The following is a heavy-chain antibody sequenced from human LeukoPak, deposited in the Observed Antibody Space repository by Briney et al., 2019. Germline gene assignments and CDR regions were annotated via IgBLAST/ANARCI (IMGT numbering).Heavy chain of an antibody. CDR3: ARDFAREFTIDY. Sequence: GGSLRLSCAASGFTFSSYAMSWVRQAPGKGLEWVSAISGSGGSTYYADSVKGRFTISRDNSKSSLFLQMNSLRAEDTAVYYCARDFAREFTIDYWGQGTLVTVSS. CDR1: GFTFSSYA. D-gene: IGHD3-10*01. CDR2: ISGSGGST. V-gene: IGHV3-23*01. J-gene: IGHJ4*02.